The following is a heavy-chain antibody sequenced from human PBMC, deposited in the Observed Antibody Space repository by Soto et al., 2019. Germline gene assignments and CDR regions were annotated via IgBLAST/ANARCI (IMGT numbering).Heavy chain of an antibody. CDR1: GFPLSSYG. J-gene: IGHJ3*02. CDR2: IWYDGSNK. CDR3: ARLHYYGSGRRAADAFDI. D-gene: IGHD3-10*01. V-gene: IGHV3-33*01. Sequence: GGSLRLSCAASGFPLSSYGMHWVRQAPGKGLEWVAVIWYDGSNKYYAASVKGRFTISRDNSKNTLDLQMNSLRAEDTAVYYCARLHYYGSGRRAADAFDIWGQGTMVTVSS.